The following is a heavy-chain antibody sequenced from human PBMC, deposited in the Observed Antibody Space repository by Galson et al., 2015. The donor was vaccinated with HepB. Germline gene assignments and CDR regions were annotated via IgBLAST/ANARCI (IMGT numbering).Heavy chain of an antibody. CDR2: ISSSSSYI. CDR3: AREPPFDSRWFDP. D-gene: IGHD3-22*01. J-gene: IGHJ5*02. V-gene: IGHV3-21*01. Sequence: FLRLSCAASGFTFSSYSMNCVRPAPGWGLEWVSSISSSSSYIYYADSVKGRFTISRDNAKNSLYLQMNSLRAEDTAVYYCAREPPFDSRWFDPWGQGTLVTVSS. CDR1: GFTFSSYS.